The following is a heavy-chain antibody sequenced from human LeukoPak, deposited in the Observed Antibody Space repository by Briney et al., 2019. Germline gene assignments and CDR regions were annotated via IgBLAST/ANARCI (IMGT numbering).Heavy chain of an antibody. D-gene: IGHD3-10*01. J-gene: IGHJ5*02. CDR2: IYSSGTI. Sequence: QPSETLSLTCTVSGGSINNYYWSWIRQPAGKGLEWIGRIYSSGTITYNPSLKSRVTMSVDTSKNQFSLRLSSVTAADTAVYYCTRDSGTTGEVKFDPWGQGSLVTVSS. V-gene: IGHV4-4*07. CDR3: TRDSGTTGEVKFDP. CDR1: GGSINNYY.